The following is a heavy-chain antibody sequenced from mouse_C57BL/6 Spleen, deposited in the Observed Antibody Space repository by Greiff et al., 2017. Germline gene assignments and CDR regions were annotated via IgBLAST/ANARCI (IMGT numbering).Heavy chain of an antibody. CDR1: GYTFTSYW. Sequence: QVQLQQPGAELVRPGSSVKLSCKASGYTFTSYWMHWVKQRPIQGLEWIGNIDPSDSGTHYNQKFKDKATLTVDKSSSTAYMQLSSLTSEDSAVYYCSLKGFAYWGQGTLVTVSA. CDR3: SLKGFAY. V-gene: IGHV1-52*01. CDR2: IDPSDSGT. D-gene: IGHD1-3*01. J-gene: IGHJ3*01.